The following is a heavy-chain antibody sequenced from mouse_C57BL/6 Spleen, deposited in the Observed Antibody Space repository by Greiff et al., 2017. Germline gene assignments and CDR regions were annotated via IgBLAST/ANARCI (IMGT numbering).Heavy chain of an antibody. V-gene: IGHV1-64*01. CDR1: GYTFTSYW. Sequence: QVHVKQPGAELVKPGASVKLSCKASGYTFTSYWMHWVKQRPGQGLEWIGMIHPNSGSTNYNEKFKSKATLTVDKAASTDYMQLSSLTSEDSAVYYCARHYYGSSKYFDVWGTGTTVTVSS. CDR2: IHPNSGST. D-gene: IGHD1-1*01. J-gene: IGHJ1*03. CDR3: ARHYYGSSKYFDV.